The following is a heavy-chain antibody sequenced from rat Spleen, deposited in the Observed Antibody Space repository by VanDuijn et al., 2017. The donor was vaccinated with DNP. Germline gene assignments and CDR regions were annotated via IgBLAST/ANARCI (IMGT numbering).Heavy chain of an antibody. D-gene: IGHD1-2*01. CDR2: IVHDGSRT. CDR1: GLTFTHYD. V-gene: IGHV5-7*01. J-gene: IGHJ4*01. Sequence: EVQLVESGGGLVQPGRSLKLSCAASGLTFTHYDMVWVRQAPKKGLEWVATIVHDGSRTYYRDSVKGRFTVSRDNTKSTLYLQMDSLRSDDTATYYCARTGTIAAGAMDAWGQGTSVTVSS. CDR3: ARTGTIAAGAMDA.